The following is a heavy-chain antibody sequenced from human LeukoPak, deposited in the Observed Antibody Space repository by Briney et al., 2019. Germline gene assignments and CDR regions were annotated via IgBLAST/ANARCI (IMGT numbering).Heavy chain of an antibody. Sequence: GGSLRLSCAVSGFTFSSYAMNWVRQAPGKGLEWVSGISGIGAGTYYADSVKGRFTISRDNSKNTLYLQMNSLRAEDTAAYYCATDLEYWGQGTLVTVSS. CDR2: ISGIGAGT. V-gene: IGHV3-23*01. D-gene: IGHD1-1*01. J-gene: IGHJ4*02. CDR3: ATDLEY. CDR1: GFTFSSYA.